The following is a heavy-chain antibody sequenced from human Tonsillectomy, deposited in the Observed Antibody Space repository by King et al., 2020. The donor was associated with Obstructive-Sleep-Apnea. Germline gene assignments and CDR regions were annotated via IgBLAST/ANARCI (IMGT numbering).Heavy chain of an antibody. CDR2: ILIDGVIV. Sequence: VQLVESGGGVVQPGGSLRLSCAASGFTFSCSGMHWVRQAPGKGRDWLSFILIDGVIVYYEDSVKGRFSASRDNSKNALFLQMNNLSAEDTAVYYCAKDNSNWSFDYWGQGILVTVSS. CDR3: AKDNSNWSFDY. CDR1: GFTFSCSG. V-gene: IGHV3-30*02. D-gene: IGHD6-6*01. J-gene: IGHJ4*02.